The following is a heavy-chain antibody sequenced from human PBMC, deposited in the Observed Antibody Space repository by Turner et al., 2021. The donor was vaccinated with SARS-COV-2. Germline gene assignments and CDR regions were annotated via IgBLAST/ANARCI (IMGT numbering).Heavy chain of an antibody. CDR1: GFTFGKYA. CDR2: IRSTNFGGTT. V-gene: IGHV3-49*03. Sequence: EVRVVESGGGLVQPGRSLILSCTASGFTFGKYAMSWIRQAPGKGLEWVGFIRSTNFGGTTEYATSVRGRFNVSRDDSRTIAYLHMSSLKTEDTAVYYCARGRTGASYYFDYWGQGILVTVSS. CDR3: ARGRTGASYYFDY. J-gene: IGHJ4*02. D-gene: IGHD7-27*01.